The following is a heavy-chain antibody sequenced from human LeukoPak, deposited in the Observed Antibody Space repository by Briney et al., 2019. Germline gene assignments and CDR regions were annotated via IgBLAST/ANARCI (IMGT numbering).Heavy chain of an antibody. CDR3: ASGDDYGDYVDAFDI. V-gene: IGHV4-39*07. D-gene: IGHD4-17*01. J-gene: IGHJ3*02. Sequence: PSETLSLTCTVSGGSISSSSYYWGWIRQPPGKGLEWIGSIYYSGSTYYNPSLKSRVTISVDTSKNQFSLKLSSVTAADTAVYYCASGDDYGDYVDAFDIWGQGTMVTVSS. CDR1: GGSISSSSYY. CDR2: IYYSGST.